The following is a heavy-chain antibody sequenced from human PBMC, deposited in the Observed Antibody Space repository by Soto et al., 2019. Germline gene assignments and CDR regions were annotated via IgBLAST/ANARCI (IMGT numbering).Heavy chain of an antibody. CDR1: GGTFSRYT. CDR2: IIPILGIA. Sequence: QVQLVQSGAEVKKPGSSVKVSCKASGGTFSRYTISWVRQAPGQGLEGMGRIIPILGIANYAQKFQGRVTITADKSTSTAYMELSSLRSEDTAVYYCARVRVVAATYDAFDIWGQGTMVTVSS. CDR3: ARVRVVAATYDAFDI. J-gene: IGHJ3*02. V-gene: IGHV1-69*02. D-gene: IGHD2-15*01.